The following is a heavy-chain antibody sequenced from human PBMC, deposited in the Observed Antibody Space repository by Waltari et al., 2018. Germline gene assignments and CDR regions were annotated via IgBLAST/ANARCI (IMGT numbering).Heavy chain of an antibody. Sequence: QVQLVESGGGVVQPGGSLSLSCAASGFTFSRYGLHWVRQAPGKGLEWVAFIRYDGSNKYYADSVKGRFTISRDNSKNTLYLQMNSLRAEDTAVYYCAKDTSQSSYFDYWGQGTLVTVSS. V-gene: IGHV3-30*02. J-gene: IGHJ4*02. D-gene: IGHD3-16*01. CDR1: GFTFSRYG. CDR3: AKDTSQSSYFDY. CDR2: IRYDGSNK.